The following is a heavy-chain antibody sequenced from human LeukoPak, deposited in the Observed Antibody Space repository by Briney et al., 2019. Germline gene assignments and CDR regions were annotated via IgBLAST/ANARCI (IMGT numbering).Heavy chain of an antibody. CDR3: ARDQGVPYYYDSSGYYKACDY. V-gene: IGHV1-3*01. J-gene: IGHJ4*02. D-gene: IGHD3-22*01. CDR1: GYTFTSYA. Sequence: ASVKVSCKASGYTFTSYAMHWVRQAPGQRLEWMGWINAGNGNTKYSQKFQGRVTITRDTSASTAYMELSSLRSEDTAVYYCARDQGVPYYYDSSGYYKACDYWGQGTLVTVSS. CDR2: INAGNGNT.